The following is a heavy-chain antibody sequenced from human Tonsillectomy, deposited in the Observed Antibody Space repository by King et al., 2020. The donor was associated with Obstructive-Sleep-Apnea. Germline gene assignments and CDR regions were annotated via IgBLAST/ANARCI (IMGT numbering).Heavy chain of an antibody. J-gene: IGHJ4*02. CDR3: ARGGGYTGVDY. CDR1: GFTFSSYS. Sequence: VQLVESGGGLVQPGGSLRLSCAASGFTFSSYSMNWVRQAPGKGLEWLSFISGSSSIIYYASSAKGRFTIPRDNAKNSLYLQMNSLRAEDTAVYYCARGGGYTGVDYWGQGTLVTVPS. D-gene: IGHD5-24*01. V-gene: IGHV3-48*04. CDR2: ISGSSSII.